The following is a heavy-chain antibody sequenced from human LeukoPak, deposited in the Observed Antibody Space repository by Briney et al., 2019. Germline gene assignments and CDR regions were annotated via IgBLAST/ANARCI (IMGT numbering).Heavy chain of an antibody. V-gene: IGHV4-59*12. J-gene: IGHJ5*02. CDR2: IYYSGST. Sequence: SETLSLTCTFSGGSTSSYYWSWIRQPPGKGLEWIGYIYYSGSTNYNPSLKSRVTISVDTSKNQFSLKLSSVTAADTAVYYCARDSSGYSGTNTYNWFDPWGQGTLVTVSS. CDR1: GGSTSSYY. D-gene: IGHD3-22*01. CDR3: ARDSSGYSGTNTYNWFDP.